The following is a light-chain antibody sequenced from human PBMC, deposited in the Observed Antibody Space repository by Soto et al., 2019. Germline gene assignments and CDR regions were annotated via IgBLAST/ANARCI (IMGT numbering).Light chain of an antibody. CDR3: MQALHTPPT. Sequence: DLVMTQSPLSLPVTPGEPASISCRSSQSVLHSNGYNYLDWYLQKPGQSPQLLIYLGSNRASGVPDRFSGSGSGTDFTLKISRVEAEDVGVYYCMQALHTPPTFGQGTRLEIK. V-gene: IGKV2-28*01. CDR1: QSVLHSNGYNY. CDR2: LGS. J-gene: IGKJ5*01.